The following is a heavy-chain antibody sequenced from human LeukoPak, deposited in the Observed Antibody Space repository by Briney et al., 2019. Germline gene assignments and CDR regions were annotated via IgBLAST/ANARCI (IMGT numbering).Heavy chain of an antibody. V-gene: IGHV4-59*01. CDR1: GGSISSYY. Sequence: SETLSLTCTVSGGSISSYYWSWIRQAPGKGLEWIDFVHYSGNTNYNPSLKSRVTISVDTSKNQFSLKLRSVTTADTAVYYCAGEVWRPPHYFYGLDVWSQGTTVTVSS. CDR2: VHYSGNT. D-gene: IGHD3-3*01. J-gene: IGHJ6*02. CDR3: AGEVWRPPHYFYGLDV.